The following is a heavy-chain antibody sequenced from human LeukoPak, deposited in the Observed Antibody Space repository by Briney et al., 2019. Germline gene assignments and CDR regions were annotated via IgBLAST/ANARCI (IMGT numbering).Heavy chain of an antibody. D-gene: IGHD4-23*01. J-gene: IGHJ5*02. V-gene: IGHV1-8*01. Sequence: GASVKVSCKSSGYTFTSYDINWVRQATGQGLERMGWTNLNSGNTGYAQKFQGRVTMTRNTAISTAYMELSSLKYEDTAVYYCARGSRRRWYTAWGQGTLVTVSS. CDR2: TNLNSGNT. CDR1: GYTFTSYD. CDR3: ARGSRRRWYTA.